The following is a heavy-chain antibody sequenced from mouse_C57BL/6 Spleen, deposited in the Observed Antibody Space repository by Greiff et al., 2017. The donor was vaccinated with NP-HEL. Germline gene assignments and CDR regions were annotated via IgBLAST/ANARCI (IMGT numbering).Heavy chain of an antibody. J-gene: IGHJ4*01. CDR1: GFSLTSYG. Sequence: SGPGLVQPSQSLSITCTVSGFSLTSYGVHWVRQPPGKGLEWLGVIWSGGSTDYNVEFISRLSISKDNSKRQVFFKMNSLQADATAIYYFAKKGYGYLSYAMDYWGQGTSVTVSS. D-gene: IGHD2-14*01. V-gene: IGHV2-4*01. CDR3: AKKGYGYLSYAMDY. CDR2: IWSGGST.